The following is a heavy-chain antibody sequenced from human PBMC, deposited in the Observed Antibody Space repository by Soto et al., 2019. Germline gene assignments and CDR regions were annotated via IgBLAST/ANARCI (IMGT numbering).Heavy chain of an antibody. D-gene: IGHD2-2*01. Sequence: GGSLRLSCAASGVTFIGYAMSWVRQAPGKGLEWVSSISGDSASIYYADSVKGRFTISRDNSKNTLYLQMNSLRAEDTAVYYCARRIADCSSTSCCFLPGDYWGQGALVTVSS. J-gene: IGHJ4*02. CDR1: GVTFIGYA. V-gene: IGHV3-23*01. CDR2: ISGDSASI. CDR3: ARRIADCSSTSCCFLPGDY.